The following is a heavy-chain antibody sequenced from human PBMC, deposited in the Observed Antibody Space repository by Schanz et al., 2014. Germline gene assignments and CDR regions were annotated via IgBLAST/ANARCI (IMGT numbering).Heavy chain of an antibody. CDR1: GFTFRDYS. Sequence: EVQLVESGGCLVQPGGSLRLSCEASGFTFRDYSMNWVRQAPGKGPEWISFISSYSTIHYADSVKGRFTISRDNARNSLFLQMNSLRDEDTAVYYCASDRCFKCPDYWFDPWGQGTLVTVSS. CDR2: ISSYSTI. V-gene: IGHV3-48*02. D-gene: IGHD3-16*01. CDR3: ASDRCFKCPDYWFDP. J-gene: IGHJ5*02.